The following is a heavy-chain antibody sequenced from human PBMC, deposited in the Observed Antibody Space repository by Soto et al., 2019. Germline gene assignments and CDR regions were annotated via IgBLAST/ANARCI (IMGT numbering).Heavy chain of an antibody. Sequence: VQLVESGGGLVQPGRSLRLSCTTSGFPTNDRAMHWIRQAPGKGLEWVSGIYWKSERIDYADSVKGRFTISRDNAGISLYLQMNSLREEDTAVYYCVKGVAPGGLDYWGQGALVTVSA. CDR2: IYWKSERI. CDR3: VKGVAPGGLDY. D-gene: IGHD2-15*01. CDR1: GFPTNDRA. J-gene: IGHJ4*02. V-gene: IGHV3-9*02.